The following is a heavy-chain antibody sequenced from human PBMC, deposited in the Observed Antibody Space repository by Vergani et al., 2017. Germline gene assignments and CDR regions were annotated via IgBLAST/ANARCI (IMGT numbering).Heavy chain of an antibody. V-gene: IGHV3-23*04. J-gene: IGHJ6*02. CDR1: GFTFSSYA. Sequence: EVQLVESGGGVVRPGGSLRLSCGASGFTFSSYAMTWVRQAPGKGLEWVSAISCSGGNTFYTDSVKGRFTISRDNSKDTLYLQMNSLRVEDTAIYYCAKARDPNCKGGNCYSYYYGLDLWGQGTTVTVSS. D-gene: IGHD2-15*01. CDR3: AKARDPNCKGGNCYSYYYGLDL. CDR2: ISCSGGNT.